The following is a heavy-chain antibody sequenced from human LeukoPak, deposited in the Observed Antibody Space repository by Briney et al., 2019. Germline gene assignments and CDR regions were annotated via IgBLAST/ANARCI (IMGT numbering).Heavy chain of an antibody. J-gene: IGHJ6*02. CDR1: GFIFSNYA. V-gene: IGHV3-23*01. CDR3: AKTLGYYGSGSYSSHYGVDV. D-gene: IGHD3-10*01. CDR2: ISGSGASA. Sequence: GGSLRLSCAASGFIFSNYAMSWVRQAPGKGLEWVSVISGSGASAYYADSVKGRFTISRDNSKNTLYLQMNSLRAEDTAVYYCAKTLGYYGSGSYSSHYGVDVWGQGTTVTVSS.